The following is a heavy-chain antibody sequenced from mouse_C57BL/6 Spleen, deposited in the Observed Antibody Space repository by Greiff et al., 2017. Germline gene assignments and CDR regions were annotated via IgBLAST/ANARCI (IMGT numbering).Heavy chain of an antibody. CDR2: IRNKANGYTT. Sequence: DVKLVEPGGGLVQPGGSLSLSCAASGFTFTDYYMSWVRQPPGKALEWLGFIRNKANGYTTEYSASVKGRFTISRDNSQSILYLQMNALRAEDSATYYCARYLPFDYWGQGTTLTVSS. CDR3: ARYLPFDY. CDR1: GFTFTDYY. J-gene: IGHJ2*01. V-gene: IGHV7-3*01.